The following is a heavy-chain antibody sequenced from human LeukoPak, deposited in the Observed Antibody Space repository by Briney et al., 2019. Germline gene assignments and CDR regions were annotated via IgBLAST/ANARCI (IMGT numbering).Heavy chain of an antibody. V-gene: IGHV4-59*01. CDR3: ARGTTVTTFDY. CDR1: GGSISSYY. D-gene: IGHD4-17*01. Sequence: LSETLSLTCTVSGGSISSYYWSWIRQPPGKGLEWIGYIYYSGSTNYNPSLKSRVTISVDTSKNQFSLKLSSVTAADTAVYYCARGTTVTTFDYWGQGTLVTVSS. CDR2: IYYSGST. J-gene: IGHJ4*02.